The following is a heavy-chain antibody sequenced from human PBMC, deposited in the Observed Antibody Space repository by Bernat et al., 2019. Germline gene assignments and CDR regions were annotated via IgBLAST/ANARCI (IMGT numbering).Heavy chain of an antibody. V-gene: IGHV3-7*03. D-gene: IGHD5-18*01. Sequence: EVQLVESGGGLVQPGGSLRLSCAASGFTFSSYWMSWVRQAPGKGLEWVANIKQDGSEKYYVDSAKGRFTISRDNAKNSLYLQMNSLRAEDTAVYYCARVIGYSYGMMDVWGQGTTVTVSS. CDR2: IKQDGSEK. J-gene: IGHJ6*02. CDR1: GFTFSSYW. CDR3: ARVIGYSYGMMDV.